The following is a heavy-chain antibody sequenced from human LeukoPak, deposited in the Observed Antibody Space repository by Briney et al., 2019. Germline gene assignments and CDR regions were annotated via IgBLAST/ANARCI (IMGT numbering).Heavy chain of an antibody. J-gene: IGHJ4*02. D-gene: IGHD3-22*01. CDR1: GFTFSSYS. V-gene: IGHV3-48*04. Sequence: PGGSLRLSCAASGFTFSSYSMNWVRQAPGKGLEWVSYISSSSSTIYYADSVKGRFTISRDNAKNSLYLQMNSLRAEDTAVYYCARDHELDCSGYGGLDFDYWGQGTLVTVSS. CDR2: ISSSSSTI. CDR3: ARDHELDCSGYGGLDFDY.